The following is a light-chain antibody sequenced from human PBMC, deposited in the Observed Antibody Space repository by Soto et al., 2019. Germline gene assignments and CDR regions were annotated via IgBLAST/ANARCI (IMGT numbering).Light chain of an antibody. Sequence: QAVVTQEPSFSVSPGGTVTLTCGLSSGSVSTSYYPSWYQQTPGQAPRTLIYSTNTRSSGVPDRFSDSILGNKAALTITGAQADDESDYYCVLYMGSGISVFGGGTTLTVL. J-gene: IGLJ2*01. CDR2: STN. V-gene: IGLV8-61*01. CDR1: SGSVSTSYY. CDR3: VLYMGSGISV.